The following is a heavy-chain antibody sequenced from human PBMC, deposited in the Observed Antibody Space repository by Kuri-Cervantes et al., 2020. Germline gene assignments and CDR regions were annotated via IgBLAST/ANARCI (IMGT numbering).Heavy chain of an antibody. J-gene: IGHJ5*02. D-gene: IGHD2-2*01. Sequence: SETLSLTCTVSGGSISSSSYYWGWIRQPPGKGLEWIGSIYYSGSTYYNPSLKSRVIISVDTSKNQFSLKLSSVTAADTAVYYCARLTSTSSYWFDPWGQGTLVTVSS. CDR3: ARLTSTSSYWFDP. CDR1: GGSISSSSYY. V-gene: IGHV4-39*01. CDR2: IYYSGST.